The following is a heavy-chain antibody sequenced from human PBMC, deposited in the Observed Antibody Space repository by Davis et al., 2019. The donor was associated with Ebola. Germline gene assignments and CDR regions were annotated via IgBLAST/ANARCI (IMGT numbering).Heavy chain of an antibody. J-gene: IGHJ6*03. CDR1: GFTFSSYA. CDR2: ISSSSSTI. Sequence: GESLKISCAASGFTFSSYAMNWVRQAPGKGLEWVSYISSSSSTIYYADSVKGRFTISRDNAKNSLYLQMNSLRDEDTAVYYCARSRDRWNSYYYMDVWGKGTTVTVSS. V-gene: IGHV3-48*02. CDR3: ARSRDRWNSYYYMDV. D-gene: IGHD1-1*01.